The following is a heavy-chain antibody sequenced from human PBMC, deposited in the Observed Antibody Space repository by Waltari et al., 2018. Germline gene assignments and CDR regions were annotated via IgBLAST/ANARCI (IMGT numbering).Heavy chain of an antibody. D-gene: IGHD3-10*01. J-gene: IGHJ3*02. CDR2: ISGSGGST. V-gene: IGHV3-23*04. Sequence: EVQLVESGGGLVKPGGSLRLSCAASGFTFSSYAMSWVRQAPGKGLEWVSAISGSGGSTYYADSVKGRFTISRDNSKNTLYLQMNSLRAEDTAVYYCANPLYGSGSYYYDAFDIWGQGTMVTVSS. CDR3: ANPLYGSGSYYYDAFDI. CDR1: GFTFSSYA.